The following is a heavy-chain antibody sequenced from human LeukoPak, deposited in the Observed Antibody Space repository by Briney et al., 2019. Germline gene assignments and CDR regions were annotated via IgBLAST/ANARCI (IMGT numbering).Heavy chain of an antibody. Sequence: GESLKISCKGSGSSFTNYWLGWVRQMPGKGLEWMGIIYPDDSDTRYSPSFQGQVTISADKSISTAYLQWSSLKASDTAMYYCARTDYVWGSYRYTAGGMDVWGQGTTVTVSS. CDR2: IYPDDSDT. D-gene: IGHD3-16*02. V-gene: IGHV5-51*01. CDR3: ARTDYVWGSYRYTAGGMDV. J-gene: IGHJ6*02. CDR1: GSSFTNYW.